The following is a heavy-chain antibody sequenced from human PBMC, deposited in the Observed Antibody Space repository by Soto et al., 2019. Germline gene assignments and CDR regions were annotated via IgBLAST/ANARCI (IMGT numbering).Heavy chain of an antibody. CDR2: ISGSGIST. Sequence: QTGCCLRLSCAASGFTFRSYARSLVRQAPGKGLEWVSGISGSGISTHYADSVKGRFTVSRDNSKNTLYLQMNSLRAEDTAVYNWAKEPAAPDWYSSPWACGTLLPVSS. J-gene: IGHJ2*01. CDR1: GFTFRSYA. V-gene: IGHV3-23*01. CDR3: AKEPAAPDWYSSP.